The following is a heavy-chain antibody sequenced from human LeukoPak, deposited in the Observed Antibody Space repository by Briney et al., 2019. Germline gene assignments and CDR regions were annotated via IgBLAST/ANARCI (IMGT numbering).Heavy chain of an antibody. Sequence: PGGSLRLSCAASGFPFNIYTMNWVRQPPGKGLEWIGTIYYNGATQYNPSLRTRVTMSVDTSQNQFSLKLTSVTAADTAVYYCAVEVRESVSLINGDCWGQGTLVTVSS. CDR1: GFPFNIYT. V-gene: IGHV4-59*04. CDR3: AVEVRESVSLINGDC. CDR2: IYYNGAT. D-gene: IGHD3-10*01. J-gene: IGHJ4*02.